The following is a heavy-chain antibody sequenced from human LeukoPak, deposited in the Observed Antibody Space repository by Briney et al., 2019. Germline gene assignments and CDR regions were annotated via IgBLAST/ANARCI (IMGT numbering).Heavy chain of an antibody. D-gene: IGHD3-3*01. CDR3: ARSADFWSGTDY. V-gene: IGHV4-34*01. Sequence: SETLSLTCAVYGGSFSGYYWSWIRQPPGKGLEWIGEINHSGSTNYNPSLKSRVTISVDTSKNQFSLKLSSVTAADTAVYYCARSADFWSGTDYWGLGTLVTVSS. CDR2: INHSGST. CDR1: GGSFSGYY. J-gene: IGHJ4*02.